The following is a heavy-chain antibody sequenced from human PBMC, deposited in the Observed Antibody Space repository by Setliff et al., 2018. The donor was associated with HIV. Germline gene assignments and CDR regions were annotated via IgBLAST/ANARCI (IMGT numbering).Heavy chain of an antibody. V-gene: IGHV3-23*01. D-gene: IGHD2-2*01. CDR3: ARGEPTILVVPAAFFDY. J-gene: IGHJ4*02. CDR2: ISGSGGDT. Sequence: GGSLRLSCAASGFTFSSYGMHWVRQAPGKGLEWVSSISGSGGDTSYADSVQGRFTISRDNSKNMLYLQMNSLRAEDTAVYYCARGEPTILVVPAAFFDYWGQGTLVTVSS. CDR1: GFTFSSYG.